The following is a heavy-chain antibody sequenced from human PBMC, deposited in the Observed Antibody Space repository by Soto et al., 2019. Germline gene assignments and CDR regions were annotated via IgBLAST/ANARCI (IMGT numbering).Heavy chain of an antibody. Sequence: ASVKVSCKASGYTFTGYYMHWVRQAPGQGLEWMGWINPNSGGTNYAQKFQGRVTMTRDTSISTAYMELSRLRSDDTAVYYCGRAREYSSSSPFDYWGQGTLVTVSS. J-gene: IGHJ4*02. D-gene: IGHD6-6*01. V-gene: IGHV1-2*02. CDR2: INPNSGGT. CDR3: GRAREYSSSSPFDY. CDR1: GYTFTGYY.